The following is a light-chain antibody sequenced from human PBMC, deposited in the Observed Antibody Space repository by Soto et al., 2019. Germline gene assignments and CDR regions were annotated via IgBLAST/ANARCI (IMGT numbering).Light chain of an antibody. J-gene: IGKJ4*01. CDR2: AAS. V-gene: IGKV1-27*01. Sequence: DIQMTQSPSSLSASVGDRVTITCRASQVISNYLAWYQQKPGKVPKLLIYAASTLQSVVPSRFSGSGSGTDFTLTISSLQPEDVATYYCQNYNSAPLTFGGGTKVEIK. CDR3: QNYNSAPLT. CDR1: QVISNY.